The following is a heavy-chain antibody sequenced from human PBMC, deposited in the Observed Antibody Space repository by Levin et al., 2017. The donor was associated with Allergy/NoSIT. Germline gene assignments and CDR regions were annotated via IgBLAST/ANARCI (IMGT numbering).Heavy chain of an antibody. Sequence: SETLSLTCTVSGGSISSYYWSWIRQPPGKGLEWIGYIYYSGSTNYNPSLKSRVTISVDTSKNQFSLKLSSVTAADTAVYYCARDPKSGYWGLGAFDIWGQGTMVTVSS. CDR1: GGSISSYY. V-gene: IGHV4-59*01. D-gene: IGHD3-22*01. J-gene: IGHJ3*02. CDR2: IYYSGST. CDR3: ARDPKSGYWGLGAFDI.